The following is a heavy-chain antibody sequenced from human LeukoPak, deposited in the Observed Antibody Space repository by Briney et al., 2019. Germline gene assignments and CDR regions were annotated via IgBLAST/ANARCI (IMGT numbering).Heavy chain of an antibody. CDR1: GFTFSSYA. V-gene: IGHV3-30*04. Sequence: GRSLRLSCAASGFTFSSYAMHWVRQAPGKGLEWVAVISYDGSNKYYADSVKGRFTISRDNSKNTPYLQVNSLRAEDTAVYYCARESGEYGMDVWGQGTTVTVSS. J-gene: IGHJ6*02. CDR3: ARESGEYGMDV. CDR2: ISYDGSNK. D-gene: IGHD1-26*01.